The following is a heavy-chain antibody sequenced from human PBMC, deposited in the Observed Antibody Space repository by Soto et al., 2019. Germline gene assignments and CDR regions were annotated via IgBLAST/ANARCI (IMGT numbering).Heavy chain of an antibody. CDR3: ARDLNYGLFDY. CDR2: ISSSSSTI. CDR1: GCTFRSFG. V-gene: IGHV3-48*01. J-gene: IGHJ4*02. Sequence: GGLLRLRRGASGCTFRSFGMRWIRQAPGKGLEWVSYISSSSSTIYYADSVKGRFTISRDNAKNSLYLQMNSLRAEDTAVYYCARDLNYGLFDYWGQGTLVTVSS. D-gene: IGHD4-17*01.